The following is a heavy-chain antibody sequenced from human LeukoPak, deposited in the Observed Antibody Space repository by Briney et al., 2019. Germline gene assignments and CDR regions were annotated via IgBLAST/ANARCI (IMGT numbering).Heavy chain of an antibody. D-gene: IGHD1-26*01. Sequence: ASVKVSCKASGYTFTSYYMHWVQQAPGQGLEWMGRINPSGGSTSYAQKFRGRVTMTRDTSTSTVYMELSSLRSEDTAVYYCARVGYSGSYYFDYWGQGTLVTVSS. CDR2: INPSGGST. CDR1: GYTFTSYY. J-gene: IGHJ4*02. V-gene: IGHV1-46*01. CDR3: ARVGYSGSYYFDY.